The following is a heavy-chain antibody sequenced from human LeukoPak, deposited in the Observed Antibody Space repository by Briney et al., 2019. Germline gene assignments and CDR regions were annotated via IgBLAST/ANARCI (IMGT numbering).Heavy chain of an antibody. CDR3: ARHAPARDYYYDFWSGSKRAHSRFDP. CDR1: GGSISSYY. CDR2: IYTSGST. D-gene: IGHD3-3*01. J-gene: IGHJ5*02. V-gene: IGHV4-4*09. Sequence: SETLSLTCTVSGGSISSYYWSWIRQPPGKRLEWIGYIYTSGSTNYNPSLKSRVTISVDTSKNQFSLKLSSVTAADTAVYYCARHAPARDYYYDFWSGSKRAHSRFDPWGQGTLVTVSP.